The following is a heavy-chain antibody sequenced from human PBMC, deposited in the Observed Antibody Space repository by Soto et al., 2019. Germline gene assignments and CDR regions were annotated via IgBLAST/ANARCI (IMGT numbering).Heavy chain of an antibody. CDR3: AWGRVTVDYFDY. V-gene: IGHV1-69*02. J-gene: IGHJ4*02. Sequence: QVQLVQSGAEVKTPGSSVKVSCKASGGTFSSYTISWVRQAPGHGLEWMGRILPILGIPNYAQKFQGRVTITADKSTSTAYMELSSLRSEDTAVYYCAWGRVTVDYFDYWGQGPLVTVSS. CDR2: ILPILGIP. CDR1: GGTFSSYT. D-gene: IGHD4-4*01.